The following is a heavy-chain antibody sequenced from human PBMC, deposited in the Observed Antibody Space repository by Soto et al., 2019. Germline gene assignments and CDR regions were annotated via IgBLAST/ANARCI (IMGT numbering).Heavy chain of an antibody. D-gene: IGHD3-3*01. CDR1: GFTFSSYG. J-gene: IGHJ5*02. CDR2: IWYDGSNK. V-gene: IGHV3-33*01. CDR3: ARDASRAPRTYYDFWSGYSGGFDP. Sequence: GGSLRLSCAASGFTFSSYGMHWVRQAPGKGLEWVAVIWYDGSNKYYADSVKGRFTISRDNSKNTLYLQMNSLRAEDTAVYYCARDASRAPRTYYDFWSGYSGGFDPWGQGTLVTVSS.